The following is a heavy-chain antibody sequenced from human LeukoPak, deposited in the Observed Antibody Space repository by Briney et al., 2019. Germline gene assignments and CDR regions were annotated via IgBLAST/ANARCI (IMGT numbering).Heavy chain of an antibody. D-gene: IGHD3-10*01. V-gene: IGHV3-7*01. CDR1: GLSLGNYW. CDR2: IRKDGGDT. CDR3: ARDAFGDFSY. Sequence: GGSLRLSCVGSGLSLGNYWMDWVRQAPGKGLEWVANIRKDGGDTHYVDSVKGRFTISRDNAKNSVYLQMHRLRAEDTAVYYCARDAFGDFSYWGQGILVTVSS. J-gene: IGHJ4*02.